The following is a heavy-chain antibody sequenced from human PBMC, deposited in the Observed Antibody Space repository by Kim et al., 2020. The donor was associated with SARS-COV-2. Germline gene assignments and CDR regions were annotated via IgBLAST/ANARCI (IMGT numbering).Heavy chain of an antibody. D-gene: IGHD3-22*01. Sequence: GGSLRLSCAASGFTVSGNYMSWVRQAPGKGLECISVIYSGGSTDYADSVKGRFTISRDSSKNTLYLQMSGLRAEDTAMYYCVLDSSGYYYFDYWGLGTLVTVSS. J-gene: IGHJ4*02. CDR1: GFTVSGNY. V-gene: IGHV3-66*01. CDR2: IYSGGST. CDR3: VLDSSGYYYFDY.